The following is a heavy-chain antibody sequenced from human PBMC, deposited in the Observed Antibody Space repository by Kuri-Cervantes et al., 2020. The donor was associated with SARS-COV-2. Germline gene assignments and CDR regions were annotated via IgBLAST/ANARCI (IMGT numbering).Heavy chain of an antibody. J-gene: IGHJ5*02. CDR3: AKEKRSGTFGVVSTPRRDP. V-gene: IGHV3-43*02. CDR1: GFTFDDYA. D-gene: IGHD3-16*01. CDR2: ISRDGGST. Sequence: GGSLRLSCEASGFTFDDYAMHWVRQAPGKGLEWVSLISRDGGSTYYADSVKGRFTISRDNAKNSLYLQMNSLRAEDTPVYYCAKEKRSGTFGVVSTPRRDPWGQGTLVTVSS.